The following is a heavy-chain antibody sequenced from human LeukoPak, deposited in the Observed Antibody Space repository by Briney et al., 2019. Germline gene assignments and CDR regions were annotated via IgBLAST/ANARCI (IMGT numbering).Heavy chain of an antibody. D-gene: IGHD3-10*02. CDR1: GFTFSNAW. CDR2: IKSKTDGGTT. V-gene: IGHV3-15*01. CDR3: AKDLFRPEGAFDV. J-gene: IGHJ3*01. Sequence: GGSLRLSCAASGFTFSNAWMSWVRQAPGKGLEWVGRIKSKTDGGTTDYAAPVKGRFTISRDDSKNTLYLQMNSLKTEDTAVYYCAKDLFRPEGAFDVWGQGTMVTVSS.